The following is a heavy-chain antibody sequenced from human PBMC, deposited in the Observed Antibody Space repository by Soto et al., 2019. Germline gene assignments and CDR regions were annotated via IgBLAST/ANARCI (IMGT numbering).Heavy chain of an antibody. CDR3: ARDESAGSSIRY. D-gene: IGHD6-13*01. Sequence: EVQVVESGGGLVKPGGSLRLSCTALGSPFGGYGRNWVRQAPGKGLEWVASINNGGEYIYYADSVQGRFTISRDNAKNSLYLQMNSLRAEDTAVYFCARDESAGSSIRYWGQGTLVTVSS. J-gene: IGHJ4*02. CDR1: GSPFGGYG. V-gene: IGHV3-21*01. CDR2: INNGGEYI.